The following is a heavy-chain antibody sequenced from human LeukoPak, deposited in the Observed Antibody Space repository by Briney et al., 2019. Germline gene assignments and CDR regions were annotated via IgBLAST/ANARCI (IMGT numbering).Heavy chain of an antibody. D-gene: IGHD6-6*01. J-gene: IGHJ6*02. CDR3: ARDHGRFSIAAPIGV. Sequence: HPGGSLRLSCAASGFTFDDYAMPWVRQAPGKGLEWVSGISWNSGSKGYADSVKGRFAISRDNAKNSLYLQMNSLRAEDTAVYYCARDHGRFSIAAPIGVWGQGTTVTVSS. CDR2: ISWNSGSK. V-gene: IGHV3-9*01. CDR1: GFTFDDYA.